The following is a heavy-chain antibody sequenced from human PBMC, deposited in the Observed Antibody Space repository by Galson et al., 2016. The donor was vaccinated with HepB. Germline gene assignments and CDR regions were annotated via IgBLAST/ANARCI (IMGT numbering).Heavy chain of an antibody. CDR3: ATQYCGGGSCSSAPPGNWYFNP. J-gene: IGHJ2*01. V-gene: IGHV3-48*02. CDR2: ISSSSSTI. D-gene: IGHD2-15*01. CDR1: GFTFSTYT. Sequence: SLRLSCAASGFTFSTYTMNWVRQAPGKGLEWVSYISSSSSTIFYADSVKGRFTISRDNAKNSLYLQMNSLRDEDTAVYYCATQYCGGGSCSSAPPGNWYFNPWGRGTLVPVS.